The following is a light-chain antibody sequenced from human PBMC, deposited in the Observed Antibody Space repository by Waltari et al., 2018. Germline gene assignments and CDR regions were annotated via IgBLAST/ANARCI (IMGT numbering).Light chain of an antibody. CDR2: GAS. J-gene: IGKJ3*01. CDR3: QQYGSSLPGIT. CDR1: QSVSSSH. V-gene: IGKV3-20*01. Sequence: EIVLTQSPGTLSLSPGERATLSCRASQSVSSSHLAWYQQKPGQAPRLLIYGASSRATGIPDRFSGSGSGTDFTLTISRLEPEDFAVYYCQQYGSSLPGITFGPGTKVDIK.